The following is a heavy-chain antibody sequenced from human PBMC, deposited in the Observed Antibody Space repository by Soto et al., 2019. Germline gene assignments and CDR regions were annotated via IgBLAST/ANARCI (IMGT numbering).Heavy chain of an antibody. D-gene: IGHD1-26*01. CDR3: ARDQGAPAWLGYYYGMDV. CDR2: IYYSGST. J-gene: IGHJ6*02. CDR1: GGSISSYY. V-gene: IGHV4-59*01. Sequence: SETLSLTCTVSGGSISSYYWSWIRQPPGKGLEWIGYIYYSGSTNYNPSLKSRVTISVDTSKNQFSLKLSSVTAADTAVYYCARDQGAPAWLGYYYGMDVWGQGTTVTVSS.